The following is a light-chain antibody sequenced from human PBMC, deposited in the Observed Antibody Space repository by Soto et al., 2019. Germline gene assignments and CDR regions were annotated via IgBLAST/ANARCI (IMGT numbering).Light chain of an antibody. CDR1: NSDVGGYNY. V-gene: IGLV2-14*01. J-gene: IGLJ1*01. CDR3: NSYTSSNTYV. Sequence: QSVLTQPASVSGSPGQSITISCTGTNSDVGGYNYVSWYQQHPGKAPELMIYEVSHRPSGVSNRFPGSKSDNTASLTISGLQAEDEADYYCNSYTSSNTYVFGSGTKVTVL. CDR2: EVS.